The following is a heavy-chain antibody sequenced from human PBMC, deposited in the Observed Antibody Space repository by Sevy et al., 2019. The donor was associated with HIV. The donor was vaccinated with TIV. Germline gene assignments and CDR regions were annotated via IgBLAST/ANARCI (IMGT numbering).Heavy chain of an antibody. V-gene: IGHV3-23*01. J-gene: IGHJ4*02. CDR2: FSFGGGKI. CDR3: AREGCSKPHDY. CDR1: GFTFSNSA. D-gene: IGHD2-2*01. Sequence: GGSLRLSCAASGFTFSNSAMSWVRQSPGKGLEWVSTFSFGGGKINYADSVKGRFTTARDNSKNTLYRQMNSPRAEDTALYYCAREGCSKPHDYWGQGTLVTVSS.